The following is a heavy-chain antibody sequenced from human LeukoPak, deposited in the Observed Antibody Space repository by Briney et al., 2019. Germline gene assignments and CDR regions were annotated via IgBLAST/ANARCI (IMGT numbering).Heavy chain of an antibody. CDR3: AKGNRDSRPYYFDF. D-gene: IGHD3-3*01. J-gene: IGHJ4*02. V-gene: IGHV3-23*01. CDR1: GFTFNSYA. CDR2: ITGSGGDT. Sequence: GGSQRLSCAASGFTFNSYAMSWVRQAPGKGLEWVSAITGSGGDTYHAESVKGRFTISRDNSQDTLYLQMNSLTVEDMAVYYCAKGNRDSRPYYFDFWGQGTLVTVSS.